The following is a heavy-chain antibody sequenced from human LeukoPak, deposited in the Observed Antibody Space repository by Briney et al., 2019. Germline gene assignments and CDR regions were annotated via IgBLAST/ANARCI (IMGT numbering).Heavy chain of an antibody. CDR1: GYTFTGYY. CDR3: ARGATIAARPLYYYYYMDV. Sequence: ASVTVSCKASGYTFTGYYVHWVRQAPGQGLEWMGWINPNSGGTNYAQKFQGRVTMTRDTSISTAYMELSRLRPDDTAVYYCARGATIAARPLYYYYYMDVWGKGTTVTVSS. V-gene: IGHV1-2*02. D-gene: IGHD6-6*01. CDR2: INPNSGGT. J-gene: IGHJ6*03.